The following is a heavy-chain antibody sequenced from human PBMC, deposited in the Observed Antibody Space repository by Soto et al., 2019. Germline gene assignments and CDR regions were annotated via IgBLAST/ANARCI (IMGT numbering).Heavy chain of an antibody. V-gene: IGHV4-34*01. CDR1: GGSFSGYY. Sequence: SETLSLTCAVYGGSFSGYYWSWIRQPPGKGLEWIGEINHSGSTNYNPSLKSRVTISVDTSKNQFSLKLSSVTAADTAVYYCARASGGDHYGHGANDYWGQGTLVTVSS. D-gene: IGHD2-21*02. CDR3: ARASGGDHYGHGANDY. CDR2: INHSGST. J-gene: IGHJ4*02.